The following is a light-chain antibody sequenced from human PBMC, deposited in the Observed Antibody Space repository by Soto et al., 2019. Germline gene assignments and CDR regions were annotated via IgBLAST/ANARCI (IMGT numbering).Light chain of an antibody. Sequence: DIQLTQSPSFLSASVGDRVTITCRASLDIRGYLAWYQQKPGRVPRLLIYSASTLQSGVPSRFSGSGSGTEFTLTISSLQHEDFESYYCQQLDRYPFSLGGGTKVDIK. J-gene: IGKJ4*01. CDR1: LDIRGY. CDR2: SAS. CDR3: QQLDRYPFS. V-gene: IGKV1-9*01.